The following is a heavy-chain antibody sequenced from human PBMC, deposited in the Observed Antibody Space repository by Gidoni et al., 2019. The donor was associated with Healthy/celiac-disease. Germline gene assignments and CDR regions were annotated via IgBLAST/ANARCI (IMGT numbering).Heavy chain of an antibody. CDR1: GFPFSSYG. Sequence: QVQLVESGGGVVQPGRSLRLSCAASGFPFSSYGMHWVRQAPGKGLEWVAVIWYDGSNKYYADSVKGRFTISRDNSKNTLYLQMNSLRAEDTAVYYCARDGVYSSSWGDYWGQGTLVTVSS. CDR3: ARDGVYSSSWGDY. D-gene: IGHD6-13*01. J-gene: IGHJ4*02. V-gene: IGHV3-33*01. CDR2: IWYDGSNK.